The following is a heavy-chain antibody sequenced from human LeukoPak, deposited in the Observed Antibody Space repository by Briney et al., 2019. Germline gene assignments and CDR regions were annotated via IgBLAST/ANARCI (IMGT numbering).Heavy chain of an antibody. CDR2: IYPGDSDT. Sequence: GESLKISCKGSGYSFTGYWIGWVRQMPGKGLEWMGIIYPGDSDTRYSPSFQGQVTISADKSISTAYLQWSSLKASDTAMYYCARQKVRGVINNWFDPWGQGTLVTVSP. D-gene: IGHD3-10*01. CDR3: ARQKVRGVINNWFDP. J-gene: IGHJ5*02. CDR1: GYSFTGYW. V-gene: IGHV5-51*01.